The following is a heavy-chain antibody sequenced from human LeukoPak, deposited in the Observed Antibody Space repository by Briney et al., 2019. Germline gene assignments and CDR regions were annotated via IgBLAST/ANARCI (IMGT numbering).Heavy chain of an antibody. J-gene: IGHJ4*02. D-gene: IGHD2-2*01. CDR3: TKAGCSSTTCYSNC. V-gene: IGHV3-30*18. CDR1: GFAFSTYA. Sequence: SGGSLRLSCAASGFAFSTYAMNWVRRAPGKGLEWVAVMSYDGSNKYYADSVRGRFTISRDNSKNTLYLRMNSLRSEDSAVYYCTKAGCSSTTCYSNCWGQGTLVTVSS. CDR2: MSYDGSNK.